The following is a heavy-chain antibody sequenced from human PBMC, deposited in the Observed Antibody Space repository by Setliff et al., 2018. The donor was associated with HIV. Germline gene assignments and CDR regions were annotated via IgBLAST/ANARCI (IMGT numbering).Heavy chain of an antibody. CDR1: GGNFRSYG. CDR2: IIPMSGVP. Sequence: GASVKVSCKASGGNFRSYGISWVRQAPGQGLEWMGGIIPMSGVPKYAQKFQGRVTITADKSTSTVYMELSSLTSEDTAMYYCARDRGPNNSFWRGTKKTHAFDLWGQGTMVTVSS. D-gene: IGHD3-3*01. V-gene: IGHV1-69*10. J-gene: IGHJ3*01. CDR3: ARDRGPNNSFWRGTKKTHAFDL.